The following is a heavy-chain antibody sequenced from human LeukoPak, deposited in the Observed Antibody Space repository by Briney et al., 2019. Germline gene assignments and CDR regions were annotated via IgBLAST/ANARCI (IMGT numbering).Heavy chain of an antibody. D-gene: IGHD1-1*01. Sequence: GESLKISCKGSGYSFTSYWITWVRQMPGKGLEWMGRIDPSDSYTNYSPSFQGHVTISADKSISTAYLQWSSLKASDTAMYYCARYTTGAFDYWGQGTLVTVSS. V-gene: IGHV5-10-1*01. CDR2: IDPSDSYT. CDR1: GYSFTSYW. CDR3: ARYTTGAFDY. J-gene: IGHJ4*02.